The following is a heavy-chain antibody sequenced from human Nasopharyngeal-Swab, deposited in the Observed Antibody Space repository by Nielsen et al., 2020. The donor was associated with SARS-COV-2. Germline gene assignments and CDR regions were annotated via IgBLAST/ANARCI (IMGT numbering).Heavy chain of an antibody. Sequence: GGSLRLSCAASGFTFSSYGMHWVRQAPGKGLEWVAVISYDGSNKYYAASVKGRFTISRDNSKNTLYLQMNSLRAEDTAVYYCAKDGMVRGVIGYYGMDVWGQGITVTVSS. D-gene: IGHD3-10*01. CDR1: GFTFSSYG. J-gene: IGHJ6*02. CDR3: AKDGMVRGVIGYYGMDV. CDR2: ISYDGSNK. V-gene: IGHV3-30*18.